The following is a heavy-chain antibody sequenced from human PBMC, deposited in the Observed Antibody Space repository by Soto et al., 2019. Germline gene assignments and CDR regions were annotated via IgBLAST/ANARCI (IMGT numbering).Heavy chain of an antibody. CDR3: AIVSIAPHTAIFYYDS. Sequence: ASVKVSCKASGYTFASCTIHWVRQAPGQGFEWLGWISAGNGNTKSSQKFQDRVTFDRNTSASTVSMELNRLRSEDTAIYYCAIVSIAPHTAIFYYDSSGQGSLVTVSS. J-gene: IGHJ4*02. V-gene: IGHV1-3*01. CDR1: GYTFASCT. CDR2: ISAGNGNT. D-gene: IGHD3-3*01.